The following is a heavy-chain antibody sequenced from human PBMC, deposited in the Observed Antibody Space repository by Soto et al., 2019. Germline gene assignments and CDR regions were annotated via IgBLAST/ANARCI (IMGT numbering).Heavy chain of an antibody. CDR1: GFTFSDYY. CDR3: ARVLGDYSNYPNWFDP. D-gene: IGHD4-4*01. J-gene: IGHJ5*02. CDR2: ISSSGSTI. V-gene: IGHV3-11*01. Sequence: SLRLSCAASGFTFSDYYMSWIRQAPGKGLEWVSYISSSGSTIYYADPVKGRFAISRDNAKNSLYLQMNSLRAEDTAVYYCARVLGDYSNYPNWFDPWGQGTLVTVSS.